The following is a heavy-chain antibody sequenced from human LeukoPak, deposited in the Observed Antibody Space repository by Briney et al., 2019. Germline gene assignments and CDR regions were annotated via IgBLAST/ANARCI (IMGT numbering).Heavy chain of an antibody. J-gene: IGHJ4*02. CDR3: AKDIGSGWCIDY. D-gene: IGHD6-19*01. Sequence: PGRSLRLSCAASGFTFSSYAMHWVRQAPGKGLEWVAVISYDGSNKYYADSVKGRFTISRDNSKNTLYLQMNSLRAEDTAVYYCAKDIGSGWCIDYWGQGTLVTVSS. CDR2: ISYDGSNK. CDR1: GFTFSSYA. V-gene: IGHV3-30-3*01.